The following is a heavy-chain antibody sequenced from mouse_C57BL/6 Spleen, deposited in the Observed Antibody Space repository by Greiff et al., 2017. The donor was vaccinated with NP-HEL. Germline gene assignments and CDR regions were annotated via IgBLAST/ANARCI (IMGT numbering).Heavy chain of an antibody. CDR3: ARRAYDYDGGFAY. D-gene: IGHD2-4*01. CDR1: GFTFSDYG. V-gene: IGHV5-17*01. CDR2: ISSGSSTI. J-gene: IGHJ3*01. Sequence: EVKLVESGGGLVKPGGSLKLSCAASGFTFSDYGMHWVRQAPEKGLEWVAYISSGSSTIYYADTVKGRFTISRDNAKNTLFLQMTSLRSEDTAMYYCARRAYDYDGGFAYWGQGTLVTVSA.